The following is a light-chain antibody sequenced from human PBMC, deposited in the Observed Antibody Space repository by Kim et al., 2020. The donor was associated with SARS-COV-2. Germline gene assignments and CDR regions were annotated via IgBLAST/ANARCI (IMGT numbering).Light chain of an antibody. CDR2: ETS. V-gene: IGKV3-11*01. CDR1: QSVCNS. CDR3: QQRYNWPLT. Sequence: LSPGERATLSCKASQSVCNSLAWFQQKPGQAPRLLIFETSDRATGIPARFSGSGSGTAFTLTISSLEPEDFAVYYCQQRYNWPLTFGGGTKVEIK. J-gene: IGKJ4*01.